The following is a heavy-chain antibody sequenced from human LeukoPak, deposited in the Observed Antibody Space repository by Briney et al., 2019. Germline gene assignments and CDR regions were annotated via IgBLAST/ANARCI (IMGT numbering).Heavy chain of an antibody. CDR1: GYTFTSYD. CDR3: ARGAYYDSSGYYLRIYYYYYYMDV. CDR2: TNPNSGNT. J-gene: IGHJ6*03. D-gene: IGHD3-22*01. Sequence: GASVKVSCKASGYTFTSYDINWVRQATGQGLEWMGWTNPNSGNTGYAQKFQGRVTITRNTSISTAYMELSSLRSEDTAVYYCARGAYYDSSGYYLRIYYYYYYMDVWGKGTTVTVSS. V-gene: IGHV1-8*03.